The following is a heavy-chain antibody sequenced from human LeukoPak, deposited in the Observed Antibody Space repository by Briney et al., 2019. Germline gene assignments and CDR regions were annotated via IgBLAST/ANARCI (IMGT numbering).Heavy chain of an antibody. V-gene: IGHV1-69*05. D-gene: IGHD1-26*01. J-gene: IGHJ1*01. CDR2: IIPIFGTA. CDR1: GGTFSSYA. Sequence: ASVKVSCEASGGTFSSYAISWVRQAPGQGLEWMGGIIPIFGTANYAQKFQGRVTITTDESTSTAYMELSSLRSEDTAVYYCARGVRHAGGGSYFAEYFQHWGQGTLVTVSS. CDR3: ARGVRHAGGGSYFAEYFQH.